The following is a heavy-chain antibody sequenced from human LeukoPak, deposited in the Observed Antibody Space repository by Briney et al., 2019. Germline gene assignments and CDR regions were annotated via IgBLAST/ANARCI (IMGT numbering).Heavy chain of an antibody. V-gene: IGHV4-4*07. J-gene: IGHJ4*02. CDR1: GGSISSYY. D-gene: IGHD1-26*01. CDR3: ARDRLDSGSYLFDY. CDR2: IYTSGST. Sequence: SETLSLTCTVSGGSISSYYWSWIRQPAGKGLEWIGRIYTSGSTNYNPSLKSRVTMSVDTSKNQLSLKLSSVTAADTAVYYCARDRLDSGSYLFDYWGQGTLVTVSS.